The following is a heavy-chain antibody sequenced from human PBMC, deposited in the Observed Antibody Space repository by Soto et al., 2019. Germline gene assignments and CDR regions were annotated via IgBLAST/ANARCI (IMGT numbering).Heavy chain of an antibody. CDR3: TAFPFITMVRGVNTYYYYYGMDV. Sequence: EVQLVESGGGLVKPGGSLRLSCAASGFTFSNAWMNWVRQAPGKGLEWVGRIKSKTDGGTTDYAAPVKGRFTISRDDSKNTLYLQMNSLKTEDTAVYYCTAFPFITMVRGVNTYYYYYGMDVWGQGTTVTVSS. CDR2: IKSKTDGGTT. V-gene: IGHV3-15*07. D-gene: IGHD3-10*01. J-gene: IGHJ6*02. CDR1: GFTFSNAW.